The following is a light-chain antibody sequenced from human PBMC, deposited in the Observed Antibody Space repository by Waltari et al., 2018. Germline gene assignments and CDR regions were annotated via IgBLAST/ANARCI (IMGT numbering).Light chain of an antibody. CDR3: QQYYSYLFT. CDR2: AAS. Sequence: TCRASQGISSYFAWYQQKPGKAPKLLIYAASTLQSGVPSRFSGSGSGTDFTLTISCLQSEDFATYYCQQYYSYLFTFGPGTKVDIK. CDR1: QGISSY. J-gene: IGKJ3*01. V-gene: IGKV1-8*01.